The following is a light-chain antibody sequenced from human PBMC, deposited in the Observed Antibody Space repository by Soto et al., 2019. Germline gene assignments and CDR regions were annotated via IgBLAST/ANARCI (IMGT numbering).Light chain of an antibody. V-gene: IGLV2-14*03. CDR3: SPYTSSSTRV. CDR1: SSDVGAYDF. J-gene: IGLJ1*01. Sequence: QSALTQPASVSGSPGQSITISCTGTSSDVGAYDFVSWYQQHPDKAPKLMIYEVSNRPSGVSNRFSGSKSVNTATLTISGLQAEDEAGYYCSPYTSSSTRVFGTGTKVTVL. CDR2: EVS.